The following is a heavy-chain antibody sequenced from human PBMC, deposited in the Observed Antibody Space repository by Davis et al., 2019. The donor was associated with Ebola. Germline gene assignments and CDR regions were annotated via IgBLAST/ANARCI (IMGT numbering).Heavy chain of an antibody. CDR1: GFIFSDYE. Sequence: GESLKISCEASGFIFSDYEMNWVRQTPGKGLEWIAFVGNSVDSIHYAASVKGRFIASRDNARHSLLLQMNNLKVEDTGVYYCVPGTWIRGQGILVTVSS. CDR3: VPGTWI. J-gene: IGHJ4*02. CDR2: VGNSVDSI. V-gene: IGHV3-48*03. D-gene: IGHD5-18*01.